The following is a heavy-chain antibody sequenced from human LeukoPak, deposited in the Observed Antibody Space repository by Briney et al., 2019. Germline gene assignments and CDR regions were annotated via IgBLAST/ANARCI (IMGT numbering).Heavy chain of an antibody. Sequence: HPGGSLLLSCAASGFTVSSNYMSWVRQAPGKGLEWVSVIYSGGSTYYADSVKGRFTISRDNSKNTLYLQMNSLRVEDTAVYYCAREIYCSASSCTGGVFNIWGQGTIVTVSS. CDR1: GFTVSSNY. D-gene: IGHD2-15*01. CDR3: AREIYCSASSCTGGVFNI. V-gene: IGHV3-53*01. CDR2: IYSGGST. J-gene: IGHJ3*02.